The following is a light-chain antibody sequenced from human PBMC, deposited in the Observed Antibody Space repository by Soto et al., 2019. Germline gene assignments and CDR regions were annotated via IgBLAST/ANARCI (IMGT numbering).Light chain of an antibody. J-gene: IGKJ3*01. V-gene: IGKV1-5*01. CDR1: RGISRW. CDR3: QQYDSYSLT. CDR2: DAS. Sequence: IQMIQHNTTLSASVGERVTITCRASRGISRWLAWFQQKPGKAPKLLIYDASTLESGVPSRFSGSGSGTEFTLTITSLQPDDFATDFCQQYDSYSLTFGPGTKVD.